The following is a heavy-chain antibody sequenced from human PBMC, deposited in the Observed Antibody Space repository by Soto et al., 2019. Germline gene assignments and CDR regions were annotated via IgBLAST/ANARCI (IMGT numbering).Heavy chain of an antibody. CDR2: IYYSGST. CDR1: GGSITSSSYY. Sequence: ETLSLTCIVSGGSITSSSYYWGWIRQPPGKGLEWIGSIYYSGSTYYNPSLKSRVTISVDTSKNQFSLKLGSVTAADTAVYYCAGQPTAGSFYDLGSYYYYYGMDVWGQGTTVTVSS. J-gene: IGHJ6*02. D-gene: IGHD3-16*01. CDR3: AGQPTAGSFYDLGSYYYYYGMDV. V-gene: IGHV4-39*07.